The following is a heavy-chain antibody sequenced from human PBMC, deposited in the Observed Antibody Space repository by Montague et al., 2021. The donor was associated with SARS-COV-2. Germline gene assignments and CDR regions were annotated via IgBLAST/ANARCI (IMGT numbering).Heavy chain of an antibody. CDR3: AREYSAPRWFGEYNRYGMDV. J-gene: IGHJ6*02. CDR1: VFTFSSYD. D-gene: IGHD3-10*01. CDR2: IWYDGSNQ. Sequence: SLRLSCAASVFTFSSYDMHWVCQAPGKGLEWVAVIWYDGSNQYYXDSVKGRFTISRDNSKNTLYLQMNSLRAEDTAVYYCAREYSAPRWFGEYNRYGMDVWGQGTTVTVSS. V-gene: IGHV3-33*08.